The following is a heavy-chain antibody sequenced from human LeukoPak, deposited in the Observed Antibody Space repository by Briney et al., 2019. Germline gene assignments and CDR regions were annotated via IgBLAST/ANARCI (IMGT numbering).Heavy chain of an antibody. D-gene: IGHD3-10*01. V-gene: IGHV3-15*01. CDR2: IKSKTEGGSR. CDR3: TTDYTSGNPY. J-gene: IGHJ4*02. Sequence: PGGSLRLSCAASGFTFSNAWMSWVRQAPGKGLEWVGRIKSKTEGGSRDYAAPVKGRFTISRDDSNNILYLQMNSLKSDDTAMYYCTTDYTSGNPYWGQGTLVTVSS. CDR1: GFTFSNAW.